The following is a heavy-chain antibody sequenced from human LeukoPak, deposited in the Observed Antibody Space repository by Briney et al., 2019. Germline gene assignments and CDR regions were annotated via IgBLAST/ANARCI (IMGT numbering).Heavy chain of an antibody. CDR1: GGSFSGYY. V-gene: IGHV4-34*01. CDR2: INHSGST. CDR3: ARAAVIAVAGRKGGYFDY. D-gene: IGHD6-19*01. J-gene: IGHJ4*02. Sequence: SETLSLTCAVYGGSFSGYYWGWIRQPPGKGLEWIGEINHSGSTNYNPSLKSRVTISVDTSKNQFSLKLSSVTAADTAVYYCARAAVIAVAGRKGGYFDYWGQGTLVTVSS.